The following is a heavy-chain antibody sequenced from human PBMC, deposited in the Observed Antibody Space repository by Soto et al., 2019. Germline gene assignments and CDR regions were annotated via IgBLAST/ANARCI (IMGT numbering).Heavy chain of an antibody. D-gene: IGHD3-10*01. CDR2: INAGNGNT. Sequence: QVQLVQSGAEVKKPGASVKVSCKASGYTFTSYAMHWVRQATGQRLEWMGWINAGNGNTKYSQKFQGRVTITRDTSASTAYMELSSMRSEDTAVYYCARESYGSGSSKGDYWGQGTLVTVSS. CDR1: GYTFTSYA. V-gene: IGHV1-3*01. J-gene: IGHJ4*02. CDR3: ARESYGSGSSKGDY.